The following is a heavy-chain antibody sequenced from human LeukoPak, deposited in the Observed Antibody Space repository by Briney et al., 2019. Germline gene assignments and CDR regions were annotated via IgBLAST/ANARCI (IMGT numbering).Heavy chain of an antibody. J-gene: IGHJ5*02. V-gene: IGHV4-59*01. CDR3: ARDVWSSAHNWFDP. CDR2: IYYSGST. D-gene: IGHD2-8*01. Sequence: SETLSLTFTVSGGSISSYYWSWIRQPPGKGLEWIGYIYYSGSTNYNPSLKSRVTISVDTSKNQFSLKLSSVTAADTAVYYCARDVWSSAHNWFDPWGQGTLVTVSS. CDR1: GGSISSYY.